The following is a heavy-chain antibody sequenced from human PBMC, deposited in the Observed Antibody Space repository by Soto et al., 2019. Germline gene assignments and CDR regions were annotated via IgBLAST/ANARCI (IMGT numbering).Heavy chain of an antibody. V-gene: IGHV4-30-2*01. CDR2: IYHSGST. D-gene: IGHD3-10*01. Sequence: SEPLSLTCAVSGGSISIGGYSWSWIRQPPGKGLEWIGYIYHSGSTYYNPSLKSRVTISVDRSKNQFSLKLSSVTAADTAVYYCARSYGSGSYYPLYYGMDVWGQGTTVTVSS. CDR1: GGSISIGGYS. CDR3: ARSYGSGSYYPLYYGMDV. J-gene: IGHJ6*02.